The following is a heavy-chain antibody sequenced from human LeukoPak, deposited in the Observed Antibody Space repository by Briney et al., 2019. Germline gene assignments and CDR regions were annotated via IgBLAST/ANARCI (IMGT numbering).Heavy chain of an antibody. CDR3: ARNYGDYPYYFDY. V-gene: IGHV1-69*05. Sequence: SVMVSCKASGGTFSSYAISWVRQAPGQGIELMGGIIPIFGTANNAQKFQGRVTITTDESTSTAYMELSSLRSEDTAVYYCARNYGDYPYYFDYWGQGTLVTVSS. CDR1: GGTFSSYA. CDR2: IIPIFGTA. J-gene: IGHJ4*02. D-gene: IGHD4-17*01.